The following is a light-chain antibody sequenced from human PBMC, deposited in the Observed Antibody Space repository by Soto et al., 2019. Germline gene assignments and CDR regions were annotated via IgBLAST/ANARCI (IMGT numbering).Light chain of an antibody. Sequence: DIQMTQSPSTLSASVGDRVTITCRASQSISSWLAWYQQKTGKAPKILVYSESPLQSGVPSRLSGSGSGPDLNLTISRLQPEDSATYFCQKLNSYPQTCGQGTRLEIK. CDR3: QKLNSYPQT. V-gene: IGKV1-5*01. CDR2: SES. CDR1: QSISSW. J-gene: IGKJ5*01.